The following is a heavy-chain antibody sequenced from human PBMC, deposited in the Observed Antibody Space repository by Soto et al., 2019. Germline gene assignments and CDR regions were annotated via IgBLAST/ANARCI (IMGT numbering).Heavy chain of an antibody. D-gene: IGHD3-3*01. CDR3: ARATYNWHYEY. Sequence: GGLVVNCADLGFPIGKYGINWGWMRPGKGLEWVSSISFSPDYIYYAASVKGPFTIPRDHALNSLYLQMNRLGVDDTALYFCARATYNWHYEYWGQGTPVTVS. CDR2: ISFSPDYI. J-gene: IGHJ4*02. CDR1: GFPIGKYG. V-gene: IGHV3-21*01.